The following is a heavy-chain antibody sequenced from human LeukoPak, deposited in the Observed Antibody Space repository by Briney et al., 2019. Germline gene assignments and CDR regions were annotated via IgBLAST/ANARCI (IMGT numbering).Heavy chain of an antibody. Sequence: PGGSLRLSCAASGFTFSTYWVHWVRQAPGKGLVWVSRINPDGSRTDYADSVKGRFTISRDNAKNTLYMQMNSLRAEDAAVYYCAKCGTTCYANAFYIWGQGTMVTVSS. J-gene: IGHJ3*02. CDR3: AKCGTTCYANAFYI. D-gene: IGHD2-2*01. V-gene: IGHV3-74*01. CDR1: GFTFSTYW. CDR2: INPDGSRT.